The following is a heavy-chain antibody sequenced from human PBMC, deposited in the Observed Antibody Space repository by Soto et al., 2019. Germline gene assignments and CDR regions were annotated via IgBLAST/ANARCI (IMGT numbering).Heavy chain of an antibody. V-gene: IGHV1-46*01. CDR3: ARAVAGTGYDYYYYGMDV. Sequence: EASVKVSCKASGYTFTSYYMHWVRQAPGQGLEWMGIINPSGGSTSYAQKFQGRVTMTRDTSTSTVYMELSSLRSEDTAVYYCARAVAGTGYDYYYYGMDVWGQGTTVTVSS. D-gene: IGHD6-19*01. CDR1: GYTFTSYY. CDR2: INPSGGST. J-gene: IGHJ6*02.